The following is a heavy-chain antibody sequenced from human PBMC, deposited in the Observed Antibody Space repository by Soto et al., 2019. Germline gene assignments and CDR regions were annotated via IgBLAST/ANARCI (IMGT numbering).Heavy chain of an antibody. CDR3: ARGRDQPPVGLYFDS. J-gene: IGHJ4*02. CDR2: IIPMFGTP. D-gene: IGHD1-26*01. Sequence: QVQLVQSGAEVKKPGSSVKVSCKASGGAFNNYIFDWVRQAPGQGLEWMGGIIPMFGTPKYAQTFQDRITISADVSMGTAYMELTSLRFDDTAIYYCARGRDQPPVGLYFDSWGEGTRVTVSS. CDR1: GGAFNNYI. V-gene: IGHV1-69*01.